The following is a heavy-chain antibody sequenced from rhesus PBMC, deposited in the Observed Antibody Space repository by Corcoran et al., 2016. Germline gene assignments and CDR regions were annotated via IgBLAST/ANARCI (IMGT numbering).Heavy chain of an antibody. CDR3: ANDNTVFDS. CDR2: RSDDGRKQ. J-gene: IGHJ4*01. V-gene: IGHV3-54*02. CDR1: GFTFSSYG. Sequence: EVQLVESGGGLVQPGGSLSLSCAASGFTFSSYGMHWVRQAPGKGLGGVAVRSDDGRKQYYADSLKDRCTSARDNSKNMLELQMNKLKLADTAGYYWANDNTVFDSWGQGVLVTVSS. D-gene: IGHD4-23*01.